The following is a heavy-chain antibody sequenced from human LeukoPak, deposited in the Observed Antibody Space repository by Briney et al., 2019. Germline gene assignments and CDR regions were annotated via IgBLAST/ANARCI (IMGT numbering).Heavy chain of an antibody. V-gene: IGHV3-48*02. CDR2: ISSSSNTI. Sequence: GGSLRLSCAASGFTFSSYSMNWVRQAPGKGLEWVSYISSSSNTIYYADSVKGRFAISRDNAKNSLFLQMNSLRDEDTSVYYCATAVTVVTRGGLVFDYWGQGTLVTVSS. D-gene: IGHD2-21*02. CDR3: ATAVTVVTRGGLVFDY. J-gene: IGHJ4*02. CDR1: GFTFSSYS.